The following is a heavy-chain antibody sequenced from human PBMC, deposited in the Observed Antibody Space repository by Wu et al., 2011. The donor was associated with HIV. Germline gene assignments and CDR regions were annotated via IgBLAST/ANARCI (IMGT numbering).Heavy chain of an antibody. Sequence: VQLVQSGAEVKQPGASVKVSCKASGYTFTGYHMHWVRQAPGQGLEWMGWINPNSGGTNYAQKFQGRVTMTRDTSISTAYMELSRLRSDDTAVYYCARAASEVPAATADYYYYYMDVWGKGTTVTVSS. CDR2: INPNSGGT. J-gene: IGHJ6*03. CDR1: GYTFTGYH. CDR3: ARAASEVPAATADYYYYYMDV. V-gene: IGHV1-2*02. D-gene: IGHD2-2*01.